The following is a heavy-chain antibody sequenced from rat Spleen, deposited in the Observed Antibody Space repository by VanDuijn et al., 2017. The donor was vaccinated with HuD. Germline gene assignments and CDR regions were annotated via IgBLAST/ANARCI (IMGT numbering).Heavy chain of an antibody. J-gene: IGHJ3*01. CDR2: MWYDGDT. CDR1: GFSLTSHS. Sequence: QVQLKESGPGLVQPSETLSLTCTVSGFSLTSHSVTWIRQPPGTGPEWMGKMWYDGDTVYNSALKSRLSISRDTSKNLVFLKMNSLQTDDTGTYYCASDARYSSSLVYWGQGTPVTVSS. CDR3: ASDARYSSSLVY. D-gene: IGHD1-2*01. V-gene: IGHV2-34*01.